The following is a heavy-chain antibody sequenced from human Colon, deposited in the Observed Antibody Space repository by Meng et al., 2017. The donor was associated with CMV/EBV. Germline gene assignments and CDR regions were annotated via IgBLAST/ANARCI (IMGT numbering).Heavy chain of an antibody. CDR3: ARFGGVIIPPYYFDY. J-gene: IGHJ4*02. CDR1: GESFSDYY. CDR2: INHSGST. V-gene: IGHV4-34*01. D-gene: IGHD3-16*01. Sequence: GSLRLSCAVYGESFSDYYWSWIRQSPGKGLEWIGEINHSGSTNYNPSLKSRVTISVDTSKNQFSLKLRSVTAADTAVYYCARFGGVIIPPYYFDYWGQGTLVTVSS.